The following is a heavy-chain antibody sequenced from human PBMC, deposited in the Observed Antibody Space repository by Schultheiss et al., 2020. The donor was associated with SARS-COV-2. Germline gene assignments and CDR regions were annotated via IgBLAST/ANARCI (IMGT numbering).Heavy chain of an antibody. CDR2: IYSGGST. Sequence: GGSLRLSCAASGFDFGNYAMTWVRQAPGKGLEWVSVIYSGGSTYYADSVKGRFTISRDNSKNTLYLQMSSLRADDTAVYYCAREPHDYGDYFPPGDLWGRGTLVTVSS. J-gene: IGHJ2*01. V-gene: IGHV3-53*01. CDR3: AREPHDYGDYFPPGDL. CDR1: GFDFGNYA. D-gene: IGHD4-17*01.